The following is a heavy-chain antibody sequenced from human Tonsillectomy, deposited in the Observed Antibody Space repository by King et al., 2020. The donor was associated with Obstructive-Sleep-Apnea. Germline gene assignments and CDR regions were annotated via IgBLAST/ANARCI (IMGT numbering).Heavy chain of an antibody. CDR2: IKSKIDGETI. CDR1: GFTFTNAW. J-gene: IGHJ6*02. D-gene: IGHD1-14*01. V-gene: IGHV3-15*01. Sequence: VQLVESGGGLVKPGGSLRLSCAASGFTFTNAWLNGVRQVPGKGLEWVGRIKSKIDGETIDYAAPAKGRFIISRDDPKNKLYLQMNSLIIDDTAVYYCTTKRPGNYYYYGMDVWGQGTTVTVSS. CDR3: TTKRPGNYYYYGMDV.